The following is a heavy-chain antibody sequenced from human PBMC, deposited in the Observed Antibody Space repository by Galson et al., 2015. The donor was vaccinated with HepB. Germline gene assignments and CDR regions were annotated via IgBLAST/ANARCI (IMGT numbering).Heavy chain of an antibody. D-gene: IGHD6-13*01. CDR2: IDWDDDK. CDR1: GFSLSTSGMR. V-gene: IGHV2-70*04. J-gene: IGHJ4*02. Sequence: PALVKPTQTLTLTCTFSGFSLSTSGMRVSWIRQPPGKALEWLARIDWDDDKFYSTSLKTRLTISKDTSKNQVVLTMTNMDPVDTATYCCARMSGVSSSWSFDYWGQGTLVTVSS. CDR3: ARMSGVSSSWSFDY.